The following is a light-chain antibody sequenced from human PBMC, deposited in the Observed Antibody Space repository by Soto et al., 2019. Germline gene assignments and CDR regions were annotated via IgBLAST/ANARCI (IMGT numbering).Light chain of an antibody. CDR2: EAN. Sequence: QSVLTQPASVSGSPGQSITVSCTGTNIDVGSYNLISWYQQHPGKAPKLMIYEANKRPSGVSNRFSGSKSGNTASLTISGLQAEYEAEYFCCTYASTSTSLVFGTGTKVTVL. J-gene: IGLJ1*01. V-gene: IGLV2-23*01. CDR1: NIDVGSYNL. CDR3: CTYASTSTSLV.